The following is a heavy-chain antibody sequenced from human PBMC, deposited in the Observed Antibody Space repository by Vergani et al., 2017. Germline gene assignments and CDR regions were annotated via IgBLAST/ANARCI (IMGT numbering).Heavy chain of an antibody. V-gene: IGHV3-30-3*01. CDR2: ISYDGSNK. Sequence: LEWVAVISYDGSNKYYADSVKGRFTISRDNSKNTLYLQMNSLRAEDTAVYYCARETKKGYSYGKHYYYYMDVWGKGTTVTVSS. D-gene: IGHD5-18*01. CDR3: ARETKKGYSYGKHYYYYMDV. J-gene: IGHJ6*03.